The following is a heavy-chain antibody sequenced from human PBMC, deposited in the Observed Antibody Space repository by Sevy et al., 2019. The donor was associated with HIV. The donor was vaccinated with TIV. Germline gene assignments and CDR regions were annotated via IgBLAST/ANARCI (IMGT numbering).Heavy chain of an antibody. CDR3: ARERGTGLWERYSGSYYSTSYGMDV. J-gene: IGHJ6*02. CDR1: GFTFSSYS. V-gene: IGHV3-48*02. Sequence: GGSLRLSCAASGFTFSSYSMNCVRQAPGKGLEWVSYISSSSSTIYYADSVKGRFTISRDNAKNSLYLQMNSLRDEDTAVYYCARERGTGLWERYSGSYYSTSYGMDVWGQGTTVTVSS. CDR2: ISSSSSTI. D-gene: IGHD1-26*01.